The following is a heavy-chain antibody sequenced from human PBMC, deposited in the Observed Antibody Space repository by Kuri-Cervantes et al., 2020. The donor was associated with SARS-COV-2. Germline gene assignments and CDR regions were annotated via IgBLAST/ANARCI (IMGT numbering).Heavy chain of an antibody. CDR2: IGPSGTTK. D-gene: IGHD7-27*01. J-gene: IGHJ4*02. V-gene: IGHV3-48*04. CDR1: GSTFSSYA. Sequence: GGSLRLSCAASGSTFSSYAMSWVRQAPGKGLEWVSNIGPSGTTKYYADSVKGRFTISRDNAKNSLYLQMSSLRAEDTAVYYCARDLRLGKSLDYWGQGTLVTVSS. CDR3: ARDLRLGKSLDY.